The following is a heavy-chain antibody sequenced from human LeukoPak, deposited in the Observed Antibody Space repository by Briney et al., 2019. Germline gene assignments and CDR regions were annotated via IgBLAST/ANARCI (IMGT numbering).Heavy chain of an antibody. D-gene: IGHD1-20*01. CDR2: ISSSSGYI. J-gene: IGHJ4*02. V-gene: IGHV3-21*01. Sequence: GGSLRLSCAASGFIFSTYSMNWVRQAPGKGLEWVSAISSSSGYIFYADSVKGRFTISRDNAKNSLLQMDSLRAEDTAVYYCARDEGRTSNWYLNYWGQGTLVTVSS. CDR3: ARDEGRTSNWYLNY. CDR1: GFIFSTYS.